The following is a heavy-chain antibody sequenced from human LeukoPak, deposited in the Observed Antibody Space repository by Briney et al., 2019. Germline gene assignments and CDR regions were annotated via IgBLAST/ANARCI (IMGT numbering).Heavy chain of an antibody. V-gene: IGHV3-30*18. J-gene: IGHJ4*02. CDR1: GFTFSSHG. CDR2: ISYDGSNK. D-gene: IGHD2-21*01. CDR3: AKGCSKCGNCFVIDY. Sequence: PGRSLRLSCAASGFTFSSHGMHWVRQAPGKGLEWVAAISYDGSNKHYVDSVRGRFTISRDNPINTVFLQMNSLRAEDTAVYYCAKGCSKCGNCFVIDYCGQGSLVTVSS.